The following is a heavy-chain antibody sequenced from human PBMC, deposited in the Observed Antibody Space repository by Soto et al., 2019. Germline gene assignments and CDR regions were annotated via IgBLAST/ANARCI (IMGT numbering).Heavy chain of an antibody. CDR2: IYPGDSDT. J-gene: IGHJ6*02. V-gene: IGHV5-51*01. CDR1: GYSFTSYW. Sequence: PGESLKISCKGSGYSFTSYWIGWVRQMPGKGLEWMGIIYPGDSDTRYSPSFQGQVTISADKSISTAYLQWSSLKASDTAMYYCARADYDFWSGYSAYGMDVWGQGTTVTVSS. CDR3: ARADYDFWSGYSAYGMDV. D-gene: IGHD3-3*01.